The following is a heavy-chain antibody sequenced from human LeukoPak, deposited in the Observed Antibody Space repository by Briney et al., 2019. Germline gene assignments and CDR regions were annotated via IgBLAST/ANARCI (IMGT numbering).Heavy chain of an antibody. D-gene: IGHD1-7*01. J-gene: IGHJ4*02. Sequence: PGGSLRLSCTASGFTFSNYGMSWVRQAPGRGLEWVSTIGASGSDTYYADSVKGRFIISRDNSRNTLSLQMNSLRAEDTAVYYCAQDRVPGTSPKLDHWGQGTLVTVSS. V-gene: IGHV3-23*01. CDR2: IGASGSDT. CDR1: GFTFSNYG. CDR3: AQDRVPGTSPKLDH.